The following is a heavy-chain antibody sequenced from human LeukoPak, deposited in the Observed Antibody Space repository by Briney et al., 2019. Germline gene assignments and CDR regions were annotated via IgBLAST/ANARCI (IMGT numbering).Heavy chain of an antibody. CDR3: ARDSSRVTTVKY. V-gene: IGHV3-7*01. J-gene: IGHJ4*02. CDR1: GFTFSSYW. D-gene: IGHD4-17*01. Sequence: GGSLRLSCAASGFTFSSYWMSWVRQAPGKGLELVANINQDGSEKCYVDSVKGRFTISRDNAKNSLYLQMNSLRDEDTAVYYCARDSSRVTTVKYWGQGTLVTVSS. CDR2: INQDGSEK.